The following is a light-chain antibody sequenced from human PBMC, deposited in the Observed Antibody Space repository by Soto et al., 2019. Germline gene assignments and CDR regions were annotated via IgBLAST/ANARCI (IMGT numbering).Light chain of an antibody. J-gene: IGLJ2*01. CDR3: QSYDSSLSGVV. CDR1: SSNIGAGYD. CDR2: GNS. V-gene: IGLV1-40*01. Sequence: QSVLTQPPSVSGAPGQRVTISCTGSSSNIGAGYDVHWYQQLPGTAPKLLIHGNSNRPSGVPDRFSGSTSGTSASLAITGLQDEDEADYYCQSYDSSLSGVVFGGGTKLTVL.